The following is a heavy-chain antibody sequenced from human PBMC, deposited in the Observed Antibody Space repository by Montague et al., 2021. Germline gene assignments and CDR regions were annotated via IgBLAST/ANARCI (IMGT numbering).Heavy chain of an antibody. CDR1: GDSVSSTTTA. CDR3: ARDHGLINAWAY. V-gene: IGHV6-1*01. J-gene: IGHJ4*02. CDR2: TYYRSRWYF. Sequence: SAISGDSVSSTTTAWHWIRQSPSRGLEWLGRTYYRSRWYFDYAPSVKSRITIQPDTATNQFSLQVNSVTPEDTAVYFCARDHGLINAWAYWGQGTLVTVSS. D-gene: IGHD2-8*01.